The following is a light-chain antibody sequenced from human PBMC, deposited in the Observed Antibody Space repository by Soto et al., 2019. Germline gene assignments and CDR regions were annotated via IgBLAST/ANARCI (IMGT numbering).Light chain of an antibody. CDR1: QSVSSSY. J-gene: IGKJ1*01. Sequence: EIVLTQSPGTLSLSPGERATLSCRASQSVSSSYLAWYKQKPGQAPRLLIYVASSRATGVPARFSGSGSGTDFTLTISRLEPEDFAVYYCQQYGSSPRTFGQGTKVEIK. CDR3: QQYGSSPRT. V-gene: IGKV3-20*01. CDR2: VAS.